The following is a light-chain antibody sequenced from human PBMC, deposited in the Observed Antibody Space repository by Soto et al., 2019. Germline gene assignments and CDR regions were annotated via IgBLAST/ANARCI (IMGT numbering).Light chain of an antibody. Sequence: SYELTQPPSVSVAPGKTARITCGGNNIGSKSVHWYQQKPGQAPVLVIYYDSDRPSGIPERFSGSNSGNTATLTISRVEAGDEADYYCQVWDSTSYVFGTGTKLTVL. V-gene: IGLV3-21*04. CDR1: NIGSKS. CDR3: QVWDSTSYV. J-gene: IGLJ1*01. CDR2: YDS.